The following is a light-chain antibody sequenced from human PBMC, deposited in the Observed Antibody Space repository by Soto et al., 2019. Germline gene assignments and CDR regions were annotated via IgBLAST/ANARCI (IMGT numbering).Light chain of an antibody. J-gene: IGKJ1*01. CDR3: QHYSTWLWT. CDR2: GAS. CDR1: QSVDSK. Sequence: EIVMTQSPATLSVSPGERATLSCRASQSVDSKLAWYQQKPGQGPRLLIYGASSRDTGIPARFSGSGSGTEFTLTISSLQSEDFAVYYCQHYSTWLWTFGQGTKVEIK. V-gene: IGKV3-15*01.